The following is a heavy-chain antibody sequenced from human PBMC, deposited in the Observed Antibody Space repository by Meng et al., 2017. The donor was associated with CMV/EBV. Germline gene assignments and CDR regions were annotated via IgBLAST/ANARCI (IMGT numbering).Heavy chain of an antibody. J-gene: IGHJ4*02. CDR1: GYTLTELS. V-gene: IGHV1-24*01. CDR2: SDPEDGET. Sequence: ASVKVSCKVSGYTLTELSMHWVRQAPGKGLEWMGGSDPEDGETIYAQKFQGRVTMTEDTSTDTAYMELSSLRSEDTAVYYCARDDLGDYDFWSGYYGVRFDYWGQGTLVTVSS. CDR3: ARDDLGDYDFWSGYYGVRFDY. D-gene: IGHD3-3*01.